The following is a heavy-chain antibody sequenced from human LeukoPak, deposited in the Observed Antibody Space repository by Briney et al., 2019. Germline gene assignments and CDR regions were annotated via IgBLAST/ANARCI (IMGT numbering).Heavy chain of an antibody. CDR1: GFTFSSYG. CDR3: AKRLHSSGYYARFDY. V-gene: IGHV3-23*01. CDR2: ISGSGGST. D-gene: IGHD3-22*01. Sequence: PGGSLRLSCAASGFTFSSYGMSWVRQAPGKGLEWVSAISGSGGSTYYADSVKGRFTISRDNSKNTLYLQMNSLRAEDTAVYYCAKRLHSSGYYARFDYWGQGTLVTVSS. J-gene: IGHJ4*02.